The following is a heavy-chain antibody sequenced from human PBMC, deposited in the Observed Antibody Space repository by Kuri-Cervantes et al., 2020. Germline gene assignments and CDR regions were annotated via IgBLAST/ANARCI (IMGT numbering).Heavy chain of an antibody. CDR2: IGSAGDT. Sequence: GESLKISCAASGFTFSSYDMHWVRQATGKGLEWVSAIGSAGDTYYPDSVKGRFTISRDNSKNTVYLQMDSLRVEDTAVYFCARSLPLSSRGWFDYWGRGTLVTVSS. D-gene: IGHD6-13*01. V-gene: IGHV3-13*01. CDR3: ARSLPLSSRGWFDY. J-gene: IGHJ5*01. CDR1: GFTFSSYD.